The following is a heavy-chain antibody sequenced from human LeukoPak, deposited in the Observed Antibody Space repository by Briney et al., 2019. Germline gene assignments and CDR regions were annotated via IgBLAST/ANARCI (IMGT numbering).Heavy chain of an antibody. CDR3: AKGSYYDSSGSFYFDY. CDR2: ISGSGDNT. Sequence: PGGSLRLSCAASGFTFSSYAMSWVRQAPGKGLEWVSGISGSGDNTYYADSVKGLFTISRDNSKHTLYVQVNSLGTEDTAAYYCAKGSYYDSSGSFYFDYWGQGTLVTVSS. CDR1: GFTFSSYA. V-gene: IGHV3-23*01. J-gene: IGHJ4*02. D-gene: IGHD3-22*01.